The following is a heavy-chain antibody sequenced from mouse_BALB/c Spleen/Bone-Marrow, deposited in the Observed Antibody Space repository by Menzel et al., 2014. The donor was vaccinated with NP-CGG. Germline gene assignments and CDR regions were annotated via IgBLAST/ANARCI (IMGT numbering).Heavy chain of an antibody. V-gene: IGHV1S81*02. CDR3: ARRGDYYGAMDY. Sequence: QVQLQQSGAELVKPGASVKLSCEASGYTFTNYWMHWVNQRPGQGLEWIGETNPTNGRSNYNEKFKSKATLTVDKSSSTAYMQLSSLTSEDSAVYYCARRGDYYGAMDYWGQGTSVTVSS. J-gene: IGHJ4*01. D-gene: IGHD1-1*01. CDR1: GYTFTNYW. CDR2: TNPTNGRS.